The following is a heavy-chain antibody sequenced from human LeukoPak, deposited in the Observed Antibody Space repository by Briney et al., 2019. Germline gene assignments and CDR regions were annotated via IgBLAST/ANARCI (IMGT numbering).Heavy chain of an antibody. CDR3: ARLTYSSSWTLWFDP. J-gene: IGHJ5*02. D-gene: IGHD6-13*01. V-gene: IGHV4-4*09. CDR1: GGSISSYY. Sequence: SETLSLTCTVSGGSISSYYWSWIRQPPGKGLEWIGYIYTSGSTNYNPSLKSRVTISVDTSKNQFSLKLSSVTAADTAVYYCARLTYSSSWTLWFDPWGQGTLVTVSS. CDR2: IYTSGST.